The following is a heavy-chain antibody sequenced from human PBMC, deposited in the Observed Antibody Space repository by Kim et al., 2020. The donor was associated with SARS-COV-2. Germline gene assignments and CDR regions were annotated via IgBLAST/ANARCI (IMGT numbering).Heavy chain of an antibody. CDR2: ISSSGSTI. Sequence: GGSLRLSCAASGFTFSSYEMNWVRQAPGKGLEWVSYISSSGSTIYYADSVKGRFTISRDNAKNSLYLQMNSLRAEDTAVYYCARALTYYYDSSGYPVHYWGQGTLVTVSS. V-gene: IGHV3-48*03. D-gene: IGHD3-22*01. J-gene: IGHJ4*02. CDR1: GFTFSSYE. CDR3: ARALTYYYDSSGYPVHY.